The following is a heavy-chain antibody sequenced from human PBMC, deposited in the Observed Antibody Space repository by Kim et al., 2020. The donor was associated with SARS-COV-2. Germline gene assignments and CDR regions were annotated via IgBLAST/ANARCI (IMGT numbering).Heavy chain of an antibody. V-gene: IGHV3-48*02. D-gene: IGHD6-25*01. CDR3: ARVGHSGYSVDY. CDR1: GFTFSIYI. CDR2: ISSTSSNN. Sequence: GGSLRLSCAASGFTFSIYIINWVRQAPGKGLEWIICISSTSSNNYYAGSVKGRFTVSRDNADNSVYLQMDSLTDEDTAIYYCARVGHSGYSVDYWGRGTPVTVSS. J-gene: IGHJ4*01.